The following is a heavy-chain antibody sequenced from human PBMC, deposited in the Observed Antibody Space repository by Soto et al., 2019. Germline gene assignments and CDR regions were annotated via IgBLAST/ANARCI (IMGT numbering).Heavy chain of an antibody. D-gene: IGHD6-13*01. V-gene: IGHV1-69*13. CDR3: ARARGTSWYTWLDP. J-gene: IGHJ5*02. Sequence: SVKVSCKASGGNFTNYGISWVRQAPGQGLEWMGGIIPLFGTTNYAQKFRGRVTVTADESTSTAYMELNSLRSEDTAIYFCARARGTSWYTWLDPCGQGPLVTVYS. CDR2: IIPLFGTT. CDR1: GGNFTNYG.